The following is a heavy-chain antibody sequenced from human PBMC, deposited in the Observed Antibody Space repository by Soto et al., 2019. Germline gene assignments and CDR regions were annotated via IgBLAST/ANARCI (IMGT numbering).Heavy chain of an antibody. D-gene: IGHD3-22*01. CDR2: ISYDGSNK. V-gene: IGHV3-30*18. J-gene: IGHJ5*02. CDR1: GFTFSSYG. CDR3: AKGRNYYDSSGFLPPNWFDP. Sequence: QVQLVESGGGVVQPGRSLRLSCAASGFTFSSYGMHWVRQAPGKGLEWVAVISYDGSNKYYADSVKGRFTISRDNSKNTLYLHMNSLRAEDTAVYYCAKGRNYYDSSGFLPPNWFDPWGQGTLVTVSS.